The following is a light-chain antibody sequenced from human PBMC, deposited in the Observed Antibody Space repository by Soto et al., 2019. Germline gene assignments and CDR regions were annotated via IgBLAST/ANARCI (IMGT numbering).Light chain of an antibody. CDR2: AAS. J-gene: IGKJ4*01. CDR1: QSIDNY. CDR3: QHYNSYPAT. V-gene: IGKV1-17*01. Sequence: TQTTLSPSSLSASVGDRVTITCRTSQSIDNYLNWYQQKPGKAPKLLMYAASTLQSGVPSRFSGSGSGTEFTLTISSLQPEDFATYYCQHYNSYPATFGRGTKVDIK.